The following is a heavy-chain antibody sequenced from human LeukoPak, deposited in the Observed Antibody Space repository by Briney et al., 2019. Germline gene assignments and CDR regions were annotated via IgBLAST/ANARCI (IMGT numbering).Heavy chain of an antibody. J-gene: IGHJ4*02. Sequence: GRSLRLSCAASGFTFSSYAMHWVRQAPGKGLEWVAVISYDGSNKYYADSVKGRFTISRDNSKNTLYLQMNSLRAEDTAVYYCARGSSWIQLWDRFDYWGQGTLVTVSS. CDR2: ISYDGSNK. CDR1: GFTFSSYA. D-gene: IGHD5-18*01. V-gene: IGHV3-30-3*01. CDR3: ARGSSWIQLWDRFDY.